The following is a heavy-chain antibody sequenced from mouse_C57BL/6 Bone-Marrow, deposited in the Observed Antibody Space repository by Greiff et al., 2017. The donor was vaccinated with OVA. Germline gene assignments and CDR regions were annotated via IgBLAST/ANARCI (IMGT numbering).Heavy chain of an antibody. Sequence: QVQLQQPGAELVKPGASVKLSCKASGYTFTSYWMHWVKQRPGQGLEWIGMIHPNSGSTNYNEKFKSKATLTVDKSSSTAYMQLSSLTSEDSAVYYCARKEDYGNNYYAMDYWGQGTSVTVSS. J-gene: IGHJ4*01. CDR2: IHPNSGST. D-gene: IGHD2-1*01. V-gene: IGHV1-64*01. CDR1: GYTFTSYW. CDR3: ARKEDYGNNYYAMDY.